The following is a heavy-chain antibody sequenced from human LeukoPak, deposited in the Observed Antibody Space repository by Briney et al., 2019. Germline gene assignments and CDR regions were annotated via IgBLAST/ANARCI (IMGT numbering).Heavy chain of an antibody. V-gene: IGHV4-4*02. Sequence: PSETLSLTCAVSGGSTSSSNWWSWVRQPPGKGLEWIGEIYHSGSTNYNPSLKSRVTISLDMSKDQFSLRLSSVTAADTAVYYCGGGDMGYFDYWGQGTLVTVSS. CDR2: IYHSGST. J-gene: IGHJ4*02. CDR3: GGGDMGYFDY. D-gene: IGHD4-17*01. CDR1: GGSTSSSNW.